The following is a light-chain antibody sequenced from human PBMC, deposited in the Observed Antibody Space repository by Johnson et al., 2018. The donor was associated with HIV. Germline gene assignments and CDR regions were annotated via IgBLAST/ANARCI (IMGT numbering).Light chain of an antibody. CDR3: GTWDTSLNAYV. Sequence: QSILTQPPSVSAAPGQKVTISCSGSSSNIGNNYVSWYQQFPGTAPKLLIYDNNKRPSGIPDRFSGSKSATSATLGITGLQTRDEADYYCGTWDTSLNAYVFGTGTKVTVL. CDR2: DNN. J-gene: IGLJ1*01. CDR1: SSNIGNNY. V-gene: IGLV1-51*01.